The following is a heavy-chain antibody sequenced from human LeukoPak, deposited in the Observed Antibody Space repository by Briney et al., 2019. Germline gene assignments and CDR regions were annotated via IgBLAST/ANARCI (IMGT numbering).Heavy chain of an antibody. Sequence: GGSLRLSCAASGFTFSNHAMSWVRQAPGKGLEWVSVIGDSGGSTYYADSVKGRFTISRDNSKNTLYLQMNSLRADDTAVYHCAKGGASSPYTYIDVWGKGTTVIVSS. CDR3: AKGGASSPYTYIDV. CDR2: IGDSGGST. D-gene: IGHD6-6*01. CDR1: GFTFSNHA. V-gene: IGHV3-23*01. J-gene: IGHJ6*04.